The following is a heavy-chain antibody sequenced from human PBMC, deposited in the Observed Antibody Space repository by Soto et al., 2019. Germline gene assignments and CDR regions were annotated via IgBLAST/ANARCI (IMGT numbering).Heavy chain of an antibody. V-gene: IGHV1-18*01. D-gene: IGHD4-17*01. J-gene: IGHJ4*02. CDR1: GFTFYRNG. CDR3: ARVWDGDYGTDY. CDR2: ISAYNGNT. Sequence: GASVEVSCKASGFTFYRNGIRWVRQAPGQGLEWMGWISAYNGNTNYAQKLQGRVTMTTDTSTSTAYMELRSLRSDDTAVYYCARVWDGDYGTDYWGQGTLVTVSS.